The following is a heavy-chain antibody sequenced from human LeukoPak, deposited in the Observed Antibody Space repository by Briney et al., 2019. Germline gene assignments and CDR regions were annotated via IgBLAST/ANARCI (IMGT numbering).Heavy chain of an antibody. V-gene: IGHV4-39*07. D-gene: IGHD6-6*01. J-gene: IGHJ4*02. CDR3: ARDGYSSSNFDY. Sequence: SETLSLTCTVSGGSISSSSYYWGWIRQPPGKGLEWIGSIYYSGSTYYNPSLKSRVTISVDTSKNQFSLKLSSVTAADTAVYYCARDGYSSSNFDYWGQGAPVTVSS. CDR1: GGSISSSSYY. CDR2: IYYSGST.